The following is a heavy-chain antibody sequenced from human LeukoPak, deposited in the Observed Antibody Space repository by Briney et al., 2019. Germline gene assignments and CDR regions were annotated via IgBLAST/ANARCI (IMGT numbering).Heavy chain of an antibody. V-gene: IGHV3-7*01. Sequence: GGALRLSCAASGFTFSRYWMSWVRQAAGKGREWVANIKKDGSEKYYVDALKGPFTLSRDNAKNSLYLQMHGLRAEDKAVYYCARHLYRILVLPHYFHLWGKGTLLPVPS. CDR2: IKKDGSEK. D-gene: IGHD3-22*01. CDR3: ARHLYRILVLPHYFHL. CDR1: GFTFSRYW. J-gene: IGHJ1*01.